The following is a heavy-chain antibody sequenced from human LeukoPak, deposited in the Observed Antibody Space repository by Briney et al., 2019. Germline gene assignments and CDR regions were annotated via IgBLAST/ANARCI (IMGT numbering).Heavy chain of an antibody. D-gene: IGHD3-22*01. CDR2: ISSSSSTI. V-gene: IGHV3-48*01. J-gene: IGHJ4*02. CDR1: GFTFSSYS. CDR3: ARGGHGYYDSSGHYGY. Sequence: GGSLRLSCAASGFTFSSYSMNWVRQAPGKGLEWVSYISSSSSTIYYADSVKGRFTISRDNAKNSLYLQMNSLRAEDTAVYYCARGGHGYYDSSGHYGYWGQGTLVTVSS.